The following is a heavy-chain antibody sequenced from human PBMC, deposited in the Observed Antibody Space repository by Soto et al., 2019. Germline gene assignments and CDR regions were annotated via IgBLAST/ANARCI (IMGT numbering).Heavy chain of an antibody. CDR2: INSDGSVS. CDR3: ARGDCVGGTCYSLAGSFYYYMDV. D-gene: IGHD2-15*01. V-gene: IGHV3-74*01. CDR1: GFTFSNDW. J-gene: IGHJ6*03. Sequence: EVQLVESGGGLVQPGGSLRLSCVASGFTFSNDWMYWVRQAPGEGLVWVSRINSDGSVSSYADSVKGRLTISRDNVKNTLYLQMDSLRAEDTAVYYCARGDCVGGTCYSLAGSFYYYMDVWGEGTTVTVFS.